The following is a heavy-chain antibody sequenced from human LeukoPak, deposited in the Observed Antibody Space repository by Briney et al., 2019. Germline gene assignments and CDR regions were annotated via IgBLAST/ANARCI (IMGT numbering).Heavy chain of an antibody. V-gene: IGHV4-34*01. CDR1: GGSFSGYY. D-gene: IGHD3-3*01. CDR3: ARLPEVFWSGYIYPYYYYGMDV. Sequence: SETLSLTCAVYGGSFSGYYWSWIRQPPGKGLEWIGEINHSGSTNYNPSLKSRVTISVDTSKNQFSLKRSSVTAADTAVYYCARLPEVFWSGYIYPYYYYGMDVWGQGTTVTVSS. J-gene: IGHJ6*02. CDR2: INHSGST.